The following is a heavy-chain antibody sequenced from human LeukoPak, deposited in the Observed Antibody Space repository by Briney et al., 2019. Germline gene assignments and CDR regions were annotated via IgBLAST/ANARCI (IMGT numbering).Heavy chain of an antibody. CDR1: GGSIISSDYH. J-gene: IGHJ4*02. D-gene: IGHD2-15*01. V-gene: IGHV4-39*01. Sequence: SETLSLTCTVSGGSIISSDYHWGWVRQPPGKGLEWIGTISYSGNTDYNPSLRSRVTISVDTSNNQFSLRLGSVTAADTAVYHCARHCCSGPAKRVFDIWGQGTLVTVSS. CDR2: ISYSGNT. CDR3: ARHCCSGPAKRVFDI.